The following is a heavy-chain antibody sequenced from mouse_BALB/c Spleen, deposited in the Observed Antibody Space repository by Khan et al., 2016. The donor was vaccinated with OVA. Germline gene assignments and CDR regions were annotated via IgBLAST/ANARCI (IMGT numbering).Heavy chain of an antibody. CDR3: ARGGGHYRFAY. V-gene: IGHV1S137*01. D-gene: IGHD2-1*01. J-gene: IGHJ3*01. CDR2: ISTYYGDT. Sequence: QVQLKQSGAELVRPGVSVKISCKGSGYTFTDFAMHWVKQSHAKSLEWIGVISTYYGDTNYNQNFKGNATMTVDKSSSTAYMELARLTSEDSAIYYCARGGGHYRFAYWGQGTLVTVSA. CDR1: GYTFTDFA.